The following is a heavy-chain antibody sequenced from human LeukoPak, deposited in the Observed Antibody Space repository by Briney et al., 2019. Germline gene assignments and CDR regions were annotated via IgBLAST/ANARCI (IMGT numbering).Heavy chain of an antibody. CDR2: ISSSAGTT. J-gene: IGHJ4*02. CDR3: ARQQQQLWYD. CDR1: GFTFSSYE. D-gene: IGHD5-18*01. V-gene: IGHV3-48*03. Sequence: GGSLRLSCAASGFTFSSYEMNWVRQAPGKGLEWVSYISSSAGTTYYADSVKGRFTTSRDSAKNSLYLQMNSLRAEDTAVYFCARQQQQLWYDWGQGTLVTVSS.